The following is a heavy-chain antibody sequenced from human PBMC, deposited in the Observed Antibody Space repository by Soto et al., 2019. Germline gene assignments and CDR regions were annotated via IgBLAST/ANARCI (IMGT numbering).Heavy chain of an antibody. J-gene: IGHJ5*02. CDR1: GFTFINAW. Sequence: EVQLVESGGGLVKPGESLRLSCVASGFTFINAWMSWVRQAPGKGLEWVGRIKSNTDDGTTDYAAPVKGRFTISRDDSKNTLYLQMNSLKIEDTAVYYCTDGDRGLFDPWGQGTLVTVSS. V-gene: IGHV3-15*01. CDR2: IKSNTDDGTT. CDR3: TDGDRGLFDP. D-gene: IGHD3-10*01.